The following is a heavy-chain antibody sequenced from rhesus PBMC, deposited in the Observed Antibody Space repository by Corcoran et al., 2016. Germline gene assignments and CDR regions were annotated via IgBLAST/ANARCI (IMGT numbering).Heavy chain of an antibody. Sequence: EVQLVESGGGLVQPGGSLRLSCSASGFHFCSYGMNSVRPAPGTGVEWVSSISSSSRDIYYTYSLKRRVTISRDNAKNSLSLKMNSVRAEDTAVYYWTSGYGSSTTCYPWGPGVLVTVSS. D-gene: IGHD2-2*01. CDR1: GFHFCSYG. CDR2: ISSSSRDI. V-gene: IGHV3S16*01. CDR3: TSGYGSSTTCYP. J-gene: IGHJ5-1*01.